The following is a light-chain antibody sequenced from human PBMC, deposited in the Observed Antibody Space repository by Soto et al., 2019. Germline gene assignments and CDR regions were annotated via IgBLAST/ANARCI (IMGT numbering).Light chain of an antibody. CDR2: KAS. CDR3: QQFYTWPVT. CDR1: QTISSW. Sequence: DIQMTQSPSTLSGSVGDRVTITCRASQTISSWLAWYQQKPGKAPKLLIYKASTLKSGVPSRFSGSGSVTDFTLTISSLQSEDFAVYYCQQFYTWPVTFGGGTKWIS. J-gene: IGKJ4*01. V-gene: IGKV1-5*03.